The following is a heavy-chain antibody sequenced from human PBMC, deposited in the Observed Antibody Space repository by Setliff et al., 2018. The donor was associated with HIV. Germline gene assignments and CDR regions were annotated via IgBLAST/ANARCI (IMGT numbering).Heavy chain of an antibody. Sequence: SGPTLVNPTQTLTLTCTFSGLSLSTSGVGVGWIRQSPGKALEWHAFIYWNNNKHYSTSLKSRLTVTKDTSKNRVVFTMTNMDPVDTATYYCAYSGRQLRGPYFDFWGQGTPVTVSS. V-gene: IGHV2-5*01. CDR2: IYWNNNK. CDR1: GLSLSTSGVG. J-gene: IGHJ4*02. D-gene: IGHD1-1*01. CDR3: AYSGRQLRGPYFDF.